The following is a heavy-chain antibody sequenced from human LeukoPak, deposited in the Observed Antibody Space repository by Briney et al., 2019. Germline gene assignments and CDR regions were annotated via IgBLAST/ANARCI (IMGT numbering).Heavy chain of an antibody. V-gene: IGHV3-33*01. D-gene: IGHD2-21*02. CDR1: GFTFRNYG. CDR3: VTVRGCGGDCYYLDY. Sequence: GGSLRLSCAASGFTFRNYGMNWVRQAPGKGLEGVTIICYDGSNNYYAYSVKGRFIITRDNSKNTLYLQMNSLRAEDTAVYYCVTVRGCGGDCYYLDYWGQGTLVTVSS. J-gene: IGHJ4*02. CDR2: ICYDGSNN.